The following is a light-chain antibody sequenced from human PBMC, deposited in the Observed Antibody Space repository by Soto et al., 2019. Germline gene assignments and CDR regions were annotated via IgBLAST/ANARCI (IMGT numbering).Light chain of an antibody. V-gene: IGKV1-27*01. Sequence: DIQMTQSPSSLSAFVGDRVTITCRASQGIYNSLAWYQQRPGKVPKLLIYAASTLQSGVPSRFSGSGSGTDFTLSISSLQPEDGATYYCQRYDIAPWTFGQGTKVEIK. CDR2: AAS. CDR3: QRYDIAPWT. CDR1: QGIYNS. J-gene: IGKJ1*01.